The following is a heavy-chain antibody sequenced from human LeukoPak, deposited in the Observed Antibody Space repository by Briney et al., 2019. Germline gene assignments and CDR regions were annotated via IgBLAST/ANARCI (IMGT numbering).Heavy chain of an antibody. V-gene: IGHV1-8*01. CDR1: GYTFTNYD. Sequence: ASVKVSCKTSGYTFTNYDINWMRQAPGQGPEWMGWMNPNSGDTEYAQKFQDRVTMTWDTSISAAYLELRSLRPEDTAVYYCGRALPRSGWVDYWGQGSLVTVSS. D-gene: IGHD6-19*01. CDR3: GRALPRSGWVDY. CDR2: MNPNSGDT. J-gene: IGHJ4*02.